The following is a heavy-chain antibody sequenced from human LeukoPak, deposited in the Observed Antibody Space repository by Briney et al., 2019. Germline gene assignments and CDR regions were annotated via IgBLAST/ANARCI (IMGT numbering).Heavy chain of an antibody. J-gene: IGHJ4*02. CDR1: GFTFSSYG. D-gene: IGHD6-13*01. V-gene: IGHV3-23*01. Sequence: GGSLRLSCAASGFTFSSYGMSWVRQAPGKGLEWVSAISAGGGTTYYADSVKGGVTIERDNCKNTLYLQMNSLRAEDTAVYSCAKKAAAGEYFDYWGQGTLVTVSS. CDR3: AKKAAAGEYFDY. CDR2: ISAGGGTT.